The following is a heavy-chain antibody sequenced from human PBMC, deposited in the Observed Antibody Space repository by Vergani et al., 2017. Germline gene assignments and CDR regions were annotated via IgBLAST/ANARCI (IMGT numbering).Heavy chain of an antibody. CDR1: GGSISSYY. CDR2: IYTSGST. V-gene: IGHV4-4*08. J-gene: IGHJ5*02. CDR3: ARVYDFWSGRKPYNWFDP. D-gene: IGHD3-3*01. Sequence: QVQLQESGPGLVKPSQTLSLTCTVSGGSISSYYWSWIRQPPGKGLEWIGRIYTSGSTNYNPSLKSRVTISVDTSKNQFSLKLSSVTAADTAVYYCARVYDFWSGRKPYNWFDPWGQGTLVTVSS.